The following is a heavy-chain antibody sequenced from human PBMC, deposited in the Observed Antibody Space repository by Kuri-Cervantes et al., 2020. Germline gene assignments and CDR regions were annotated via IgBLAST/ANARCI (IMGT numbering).Heavy chain of an antibody. CDR2: ISSDGSST. CDR3: AKDRYSSSSPGWFDP. J-gene: IGHJ5*02. CDR1: GFTLSKQW. Sequence: GGSLRLSCAASGFTLSKQWMHWVRQVPGKGLVWVSRISSDGSSTDYADPVKGRFTISRDNSKNTLYLQMNSLRAEDTAVYYCAKDRYSSSSPGWFDPWGQGTLVTVSS. D-gene: IGHD6-13*01. V-gene: IGHV3-74*01.